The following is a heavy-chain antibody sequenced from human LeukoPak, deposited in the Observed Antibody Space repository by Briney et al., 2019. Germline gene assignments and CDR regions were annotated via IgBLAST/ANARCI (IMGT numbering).Heavy chain of an antibody. D-gene: IGHD6-19*01. J-gene: IGHJ4*02. V-gene: IGHV3-23*01. CDR2: ISGSGSST. CDR1: GFTFSSYA. CDR3: AKAPSSGWYPYYFDY. Sequence: GGSLRLSCTASGFTFSSYATSWVRQAPGKGLEWVSAISGSGSSTFYADSVKGRFTISRDNSKNTLYLQMNSLRAEDTAVYYCAKAPSSGWYPYYFDYWGQGTLVTVSS.